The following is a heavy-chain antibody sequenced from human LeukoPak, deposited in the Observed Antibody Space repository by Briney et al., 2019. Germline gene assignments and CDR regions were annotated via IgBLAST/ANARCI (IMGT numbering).Heavy chain of an antibody. V-gene: IGHV1-2*02. D-gene: IGHD4-17*01. CDR2: INPNSGGT. J-gene: IGHJ5*02. Sequence: ASVKVSCKASGYTFTGYYMHWVRQAPGQGLEWMGWINPNSGGTNYAQKFQGRVTMTRDTSISTAYMELSRLRSDDTAVYYCARRGEGDYHWFDPWGQGTLVTVSS. CDR3: ARRGEGDYHWFDP. CDR1: GYTFTGYY.